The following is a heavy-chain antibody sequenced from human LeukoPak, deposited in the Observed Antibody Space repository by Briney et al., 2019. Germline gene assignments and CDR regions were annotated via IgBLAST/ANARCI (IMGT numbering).Heavy chain of an antibody. CDR1: GFTFDDYA. J-gene: IGHJ4*02. CDR2: ISWNSGSI. Sequence: PGGSLRLSCAASGFTFDDYAMHWVRQAPGKGLEWVSGISWNSGSIGYADSVKGRFTISRDNAKNSLYLQMNSLRAEDTALYYCATGGREYSSSWYRSYFDYWGQGTLVTVSS. CDR3: ATGGREYSSSWYRSYFDY. V-gene: IGHV3-9*01. D-gene: IGHD6-13*01.